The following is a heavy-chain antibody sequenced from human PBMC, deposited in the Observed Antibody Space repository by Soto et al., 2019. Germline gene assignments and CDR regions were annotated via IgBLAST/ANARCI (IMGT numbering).Heavy chain of an antibody. CDR1: GGSLSTNP. CDR3: ARRDSSGFYRLVYY. V-gene: IGHV1-69*10. Sequence: ASVKVSCKASGGSLSTNPISWVRQAPGQELEWTGGTGPGTARGNHAQKLQARLTVTADKSRSTVYTELTNLSSEVTAVYYGARRDSSGFYRLVYYCAQGTQVTVCS. D-gene: IGHD6-19*01. CDR2: TGPGTARG. J-gene: IGHJ4*02.